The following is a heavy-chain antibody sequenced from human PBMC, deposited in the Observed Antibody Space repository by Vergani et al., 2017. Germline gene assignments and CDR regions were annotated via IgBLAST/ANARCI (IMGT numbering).Heavy chain of an antibody. V-gene: IGHV4-30-2*01. Sequence: QLQLQESGSGLVKPSQTLSLTCAVSGDSITNGGFSWNWIRQPPGKGPEWIGYIFPSGNSDYNPSLKHRVSISLDKSKNQFSLKLNSVTAADTAVYYCGRVADFYVLGSRLLDVWGQGILVTVSS. J-gene: IGHJ4*02. CDR3: GRVADFYVLGSRLLDV. CDR2: IFPSGNS. CDR1: GDSITNGGFS. D-gene: IGHD3-10*01.